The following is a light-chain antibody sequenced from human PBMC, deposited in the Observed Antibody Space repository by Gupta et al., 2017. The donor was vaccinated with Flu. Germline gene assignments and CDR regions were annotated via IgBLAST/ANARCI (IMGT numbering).Light chain of an antibody. J-gene: IGLJ3*02. CDR2: DDS. CDR3: KVWDYSSEHVV. CDR1: KDGMKS. V-gene: IGLV3-21*02. Sequence: SYVLTQPPSGSVAPGQLARSPCGRSKDGMKSVDGYQQGPGRDPVLVVSDDSDRPSGSPERLSGANYENTATLTISRVEAADEADYYCKVWDYSSEHVVFGGGTKLTVL.